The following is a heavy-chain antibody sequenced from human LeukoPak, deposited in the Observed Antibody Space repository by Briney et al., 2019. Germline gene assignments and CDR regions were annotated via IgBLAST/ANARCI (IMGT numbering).Heavy chain of an antibody. Sequence: SETLSLTCAVYGGSFSGYYWSWIRQPPGKGLEWIGEINHSGSTNYNPSLKSRVTISVDTTKNQFSLKLSSVTAADTAVYYCARVSAEEQLLWFGESPIDYWGQGTLVTVSS. CDR3: ARVSAEEQLLWFGESPIDY. CDR1: GGSFSGYY. CDR2: INHSGST. D-gene: IGHD3-10*01. J-gene: IGHJ4*02. V-gene: IGHV4-34*01.